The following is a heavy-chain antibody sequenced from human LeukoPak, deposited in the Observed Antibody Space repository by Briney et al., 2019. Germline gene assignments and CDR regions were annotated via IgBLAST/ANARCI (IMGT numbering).Heavy chain of an antibody. CDR2: VAYSGSS. J-gene: IGHJ5*02. Sequence: PSETLSLTCTVSGDSLNTHYWTWIRQTPGKGLEWIGFVAYSGSSNYNPSLKSRVSISIDTSKNQFSLALTSVTPADTAVYYCARVVRGVVTSNWFDPWGQGTLVTVSS. CDR1: GDSLNTHY. D-gene: IGHD2-21*02. CDR3: ARVVRGVVTSNWFDP. V-gene: IGHV4-59*11.